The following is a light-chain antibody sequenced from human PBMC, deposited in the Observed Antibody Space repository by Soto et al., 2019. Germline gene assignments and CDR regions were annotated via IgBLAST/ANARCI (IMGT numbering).Light chain of an antibody. CDR1: SSDVGAYNY. CDR3: SSYTTSGSLV. V-gene: IGLV2-14*01. CDR2: DVS. Sequence: QSALTQPASVSGSPGQSITISCTGTSSDVGAYNYVSWYQQYPGKAPKLMIYDVSNRPSGVSDRFSGSKAGNTASLTISGLQTEDEADYYCSSYTTSGSLVFGGGTKVTVL. J-gene: IGLJ2*01.